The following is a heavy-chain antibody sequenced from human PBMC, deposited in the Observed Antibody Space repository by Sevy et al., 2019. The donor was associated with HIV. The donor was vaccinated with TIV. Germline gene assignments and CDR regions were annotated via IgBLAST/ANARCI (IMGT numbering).Heavy chain of an antibody. Sequence: ASVKVSCKASGGTFSRYAISWVRQAPGQGLEWMGGIIPIFGTAHYAQKFQGRVTSTADESTSTAYMELSSLRYEDTAVYYGSSRKGMGYSYHYYYYGMDVWGQGTTVTVSS. V-gene: IGHV1-69*13. D-gene: IGHD5-18*01. CDR1: GGTFSRYA. CDR3: SSRKGMGYSYHYYYYGMDV. CDR2: IIPIFGTA. J-gene: IGHJ6*02.